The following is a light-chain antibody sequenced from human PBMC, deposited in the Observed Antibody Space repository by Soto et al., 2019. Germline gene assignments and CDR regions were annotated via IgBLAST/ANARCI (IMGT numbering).Light chain of an antibody. CDR2: RAS. CDR1: RDIGTC. CDR3: HRHETYPLA. J-gene: IGKJ4*01. V-gene: IGKV1-5*03. Sequence: TPMTQSPSTLSASVGDSVSITCRASRDIGTCLAWFQQKPGRAPNLLIYRASTLARGVPSRFSGSGSGTEFTLTISSLQPDDFATYYCHRHETYPLAFGGGTKVDI.